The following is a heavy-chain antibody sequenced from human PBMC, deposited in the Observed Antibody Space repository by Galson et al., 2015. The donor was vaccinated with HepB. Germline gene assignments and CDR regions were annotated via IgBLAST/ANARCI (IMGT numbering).Heavy chain of an antibody. CDR1: GISVSSSY. Sequence: CAAAGISVSSSYMTWVRQAPEKGLEWVSVIYKSGSTYYGDSVKGRFTISRDNSKNTLYLQMNSLRVEDTAVYYCARDLYGPGSYWSGSKHYGMDVWGHGTTVTVSS. CDR2: IYKSGST. V-gene: IGHV3-66*01. D-gene: IGHD3-10*01. CDR3: ARDLYGPGSYWSGSKHYGMDV. J-gene: IGHJ6*02.